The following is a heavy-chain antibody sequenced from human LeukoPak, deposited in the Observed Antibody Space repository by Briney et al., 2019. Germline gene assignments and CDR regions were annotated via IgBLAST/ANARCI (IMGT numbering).Heavy chain of an antibody. D-gene: IGHD3-10*01. J-gene: IGHJ4*02. Sequence: SETLSLTCTVSRGSISSGSYYWSWIRHPAGKGLECIGRVYTSGSTNYNPSLKSRVTISVDTSKNQFSLKLSSLTAADTAVYYCAGGVTIVRGTSKHFDYWGQGTLVTVSS. V-gene: IGHV4-61*02. CDR1: RGSISSGSYY. CDR3: AGGVTIVRGTSKHFDY. CDR2: VYTSGST.